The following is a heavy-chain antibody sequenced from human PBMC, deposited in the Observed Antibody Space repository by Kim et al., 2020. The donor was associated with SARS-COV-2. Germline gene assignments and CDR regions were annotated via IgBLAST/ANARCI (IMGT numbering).Heavy chain of an antibody. D-gene: IGHD1-20*01. J-gene: IGHJ4*02. CDR2: ISSSGSTI. CDR1: EFTFSSYE. V-gene: IGHV3-48*03. CDR3: ATDTGARIFDY. Sequence: GGSLRLSCAASEFTFSSYEMNWVRQAPGKGLEWVSYISSSGSTIYYADSVKGRFTISRDNAKNSLYLQMNSLRAEDTAVYYCATDTGARIFDYWGQGTLVTVSS.